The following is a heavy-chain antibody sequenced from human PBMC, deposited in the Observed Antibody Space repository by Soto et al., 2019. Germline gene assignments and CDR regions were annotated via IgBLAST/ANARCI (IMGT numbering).Heavy chain of an antibody. CDR2: IYSGGST. J-gene: IGHJ6*02. CDR3: ARDRSSSWYEDYYGMDV. D-gene: IGHD6-13*01. Sequence: EVQLVESGGGLVQPGGSLRLSCAASGFTVSSNYMSWVRQAPGKGLEWVSVIYSGGSTYYADSVKGRFTISRHNSKNTLYLQMNSRRAEDTAVYYCARDRSSSWYEDYYGMDVWGQGTTVTVSS. CDR1: GFTVSSNY. V-gene: IGHV3-53*04.